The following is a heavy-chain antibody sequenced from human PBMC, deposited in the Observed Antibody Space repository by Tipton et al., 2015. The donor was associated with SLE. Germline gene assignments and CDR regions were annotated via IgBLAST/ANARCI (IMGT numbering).Heavy chain of an antibody. CDR2: IYTSGST. CDR3: ARAFYCSSTSCYRGDYFDY. CDR1: GGSISSSSYY. Sequence: TLSLTCTVSGGSISSSSYYWSWIRQPPGKGLEWIGYIYTSGSTNYNPSLKSRVTISVDTSKNQFSLKLSSVTAADTAVYYCARAFYCSSTSCYRGDYFDYWGQGTLVTVSS. D-gene: IGHD2-2*02. V-gene: IGHV4-61*09. J-gene: IGHJ4*02.